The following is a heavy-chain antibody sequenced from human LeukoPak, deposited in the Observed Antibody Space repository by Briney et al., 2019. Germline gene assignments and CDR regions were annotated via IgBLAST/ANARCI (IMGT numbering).Heavy chain of an antibody. CDR1: GFTFDDYG. CDR3: ARHCVRFGELSNFDY. D-gene: IGHD3-10*01. Sequence: PGGSLRLSCAASGFTFDDYGMSWVRQAPGKGLEWVSGINWNGGSTGYADSVKGRFTISRDNAKNSLYLQMNSLRAEDTALYYCARHCVRFGELSNFDYWGQGTLVTVSS. V-gene: IGHV3-20*04. CDR2: INWNGGST. J-gene: IGHJ4*02.